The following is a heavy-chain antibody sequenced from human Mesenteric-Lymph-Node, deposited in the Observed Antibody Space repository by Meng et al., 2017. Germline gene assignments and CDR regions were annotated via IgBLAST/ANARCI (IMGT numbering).Heavy chain of an antibody. J-gene: IGHJ4*02. Sequence: GESLKISCAASGFTFSSYWMSWVRQAPGKGLEWVANIKQDGSEKYYVDSVKGRFTISRDNAKNSLYLQMNSLRAEDTAVYYCARDRGIQLWEFVDYWGQGTLVTVSS. D-gene: IGHD5-18*01. V-gene: IGHV3-7*01. CDR1: GFTFSSYW. CDR2: IKQDGSEK. CDR3: ARDRGIQLWEFVDY.